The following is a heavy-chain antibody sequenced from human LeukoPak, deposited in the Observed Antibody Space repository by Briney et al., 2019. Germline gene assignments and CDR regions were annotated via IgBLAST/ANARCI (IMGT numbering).Heavy chain of an antibody. V-gene: IGHV3-23*01. CDR2: ISGSGGHI. CDR3: ARVVDYVELVVVVTGGWFDP. Sequence: PGGSLRLSCAASGFNFNNSAMTWVRQAPGKGLEWLSDISGSGGHIYYADSVKGRFTISRDTSKNRLYLQMNSLRVEDTAIYYCARVVDYVELVVVVTGGWFDPWGHGTQVTVSS. CDR1: GFNFNNSA. J-gene: IGHJ5*02. D-gene: IGHD2-8*02.